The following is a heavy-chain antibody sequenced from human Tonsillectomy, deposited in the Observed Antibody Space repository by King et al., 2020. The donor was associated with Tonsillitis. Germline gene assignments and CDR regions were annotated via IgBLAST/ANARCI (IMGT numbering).Heavy chain of an antibody. J-gene: IGHJ6*02. D-gene: IGHD3-10*01. CDR2: ISWNSGSI. CDR1: GFTFDDYA. CDR3: AWSYNYYYGMDV. Sequence: VQLVESGGGLVQPGRSLRLSCAASGFTFDDYAMHWVRQAPGKGLEWVSGISWNSGSIGYADSVKGRFTISRDNAKNSLYLQMNSLRAEDTALYYCAWSYNYYYGMDVWGQGTTVTVSS. V-gene: IGHV3-9*01.